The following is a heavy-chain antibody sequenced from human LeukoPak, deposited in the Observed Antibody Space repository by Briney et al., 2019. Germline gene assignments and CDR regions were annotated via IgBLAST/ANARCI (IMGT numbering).Heavy chain of an antibody. D-gene: IGHD3-9*01. CDR3: ARDLEPRLRYFDWFPGY. CDR1: GYTFTSYG. J-gene: IGHJ4*02. V-gene: IGHV1-18*04. Sequence: ASVKVSCKASGYTFTSYGISWVRQAPGQGLEWMGWISAYNGNTNYAQKLQGRVTMTTDTSTSTAYMEPRSLRSDDTAVYYCARDLEPRLRYFDWFPGYWGQGTLVTVSS. CDR2: ISAYNGNT.